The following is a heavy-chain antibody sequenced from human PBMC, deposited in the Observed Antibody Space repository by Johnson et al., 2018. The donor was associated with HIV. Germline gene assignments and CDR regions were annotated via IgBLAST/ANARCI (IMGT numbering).Heavy chain of an antibody. V-gene: IGHV3-20*01. CDR1: GFRFDDYG. CDR2: IGTTGDT. J-gene: IGHJ3*02. D-gene: IGHD1-26*01. CDR3: AKDQGIVGATVFDI. Sequence: VQLVESGGGVVRPGGSLRLSCAVAGFRFDDYGMSWVRQAPGKGLEWVSGIGTTGDTFFLDSVKGRFTLSRDNSKNTLYLQMGSLRTEDMAVYHCAKDQGIVGATVFDIWGQGTMVTVSS.